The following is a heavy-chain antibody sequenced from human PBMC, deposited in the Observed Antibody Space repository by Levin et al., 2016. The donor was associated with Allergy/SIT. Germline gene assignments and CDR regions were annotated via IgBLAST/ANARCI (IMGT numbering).Heavy chain of an antibody. CDR1: GFTFSSYG. J-gene: IGHJ5*02. V-gene: IGHV3-33*01. CDR3: ARMGNRFWNWFDP. CDR2: IRYDGSNK. D-gene: IGHD3-3*01. Sequence: LSLTCAASGFTFSSYGMHWVRQAPGKGLEWVAFIRYDGSNKYYADSVKGRFTISRDNSKNTLYLQMNSLRAEDTAVYYCARMGNRFWNWFDPWGQGTLVTVSS.